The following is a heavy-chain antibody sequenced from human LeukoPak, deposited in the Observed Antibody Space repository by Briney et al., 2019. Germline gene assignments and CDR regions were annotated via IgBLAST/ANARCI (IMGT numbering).Heavy chain of an antibody. CDR2: ISTDGYTT. CDR3: VVGGSPGY. J-gene: IGHJ4*02. Sequence: GGSMRLSCAASGLAFSAYKMHWVRQAPRKGPVWVSRISTDGYTTVYADFVQGRFTASRDNTKNTWSLEMNSLRAEDTAVYYCVVGGSPGYWGQGTLVTVSS. D-gene: IGHD2-15*01. V-gene: IGHV3-74*01. CDR1: GLAFSAYK.